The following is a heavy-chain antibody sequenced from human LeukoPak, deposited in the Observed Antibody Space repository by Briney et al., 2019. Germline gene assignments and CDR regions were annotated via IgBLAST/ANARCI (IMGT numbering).Heavy chain of an antibody. Sequence: PSETLSLTCTVSGGSVSSYYWSWIRQPPGKGLEWIGYIYYSGSTNYNPSLKSRVTISVDTSKNQFPLKLSSVTAADTAVYYCARHEAGAAAGTGVGFDYWGQGTLVTVSS. D-gene: IGHD6-13*01. V-gene: IGHV4-59*08. CDR3: ARHEAGAAAGTGVGFDY. J-gene: IGHJ4*02. CDR2: IYYSGST. CDR1: GGSVSSYY.